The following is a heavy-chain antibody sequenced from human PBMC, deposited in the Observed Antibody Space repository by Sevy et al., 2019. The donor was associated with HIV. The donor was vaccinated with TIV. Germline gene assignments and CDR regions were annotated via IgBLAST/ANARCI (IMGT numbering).Heavy chain of an antibody. CDR1: GFTFSTSS. CDR2: VSSSSSFI. J-gene: IGHJ5*02. D-gene: IGHD2-2*01. Sequence: GGSLRLSCAAPGFTFSTSSMSWVRQAPGKGLEWVSSVSSSSSFIYYADSVKGRFTISRDNAKNSLYLQMNSLRAEDTAVYFCVGCSSIGCHQGWFHPWGQGTLVTVSS. CDR3: VGCSSIGCHQGWFHP. V-gene: IGHV3-21*01.